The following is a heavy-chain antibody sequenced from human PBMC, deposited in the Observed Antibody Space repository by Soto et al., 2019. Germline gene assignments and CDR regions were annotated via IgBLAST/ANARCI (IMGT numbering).Heavy chain of an antibody. D-gene: IGHD3-10*01. V-gene: IGHV3-30*03. CDR2: ISSDESNK. Sequence: QVQLVESGGGVVQPGRSLRLSCPASGFSFRTYGMHWVRQAPGKGLEWVAVISSDESNKYYADSVKGRFTISRDNSKNTLYLQMNSLRAEDTAVYYCVGGYYFGDYWGQGTLVIVSS. J-gene: IGHJ4*02. CDR3: VGGYYFGDY. CDR1: GFSFRTYG.